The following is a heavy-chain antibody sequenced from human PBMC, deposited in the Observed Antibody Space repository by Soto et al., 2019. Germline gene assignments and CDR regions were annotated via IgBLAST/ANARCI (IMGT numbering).Heavy chain of an antibody. CDR3: ARDLYYDSSGYYWIFDY. CDR1: GGTFSSYA. CDR2: IIPIFGTA. Sequence: EASVKVSCKASGGTFSSYAISWVRQAPGQGLEWMGGIIPIFGTANYAQKFQGRVTITADESTSTAYMELSSLRSEDTAVYYCARDLYYDSSGYYWIFDYWGQGTLVTVSS. V-gene: IGHV1-69*13. D-gene: IGHD3-22*01. J-gene: IGHJ4*02.